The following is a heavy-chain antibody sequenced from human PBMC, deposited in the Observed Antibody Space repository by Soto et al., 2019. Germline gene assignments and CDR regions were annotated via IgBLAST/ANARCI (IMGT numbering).Heavy chain of an antibody. D-gene: IGHD1-26*01. Sequence: QVQLQQWGAGLLKPSETLSLTCAVYGGSFSGYYWSWIRQPPGKGLEWIGEINHSGSTNYNPSLKSRVTISVDTSKNQFSLKLSSVTAADTAVYYCARGRWEGSNYMDVWGKGTTVTVSS. J-gene: IGHJ6*03. V-gene: IGHV4-34*01. CDR1: GGSFSGYY. CDR3: ARGRWEGSNYMDV. CDR2: INHSGST.